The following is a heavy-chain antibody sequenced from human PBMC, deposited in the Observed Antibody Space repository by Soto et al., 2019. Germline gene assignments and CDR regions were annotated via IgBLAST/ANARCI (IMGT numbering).Heavy chain of an antibody. Sequence: EVQLVESGGGLVQPGRSLRLSCAASGFTFDDYAMHWVRQVPGEGLEWVSGINWNGGSIGYADSVRGRFTISRDNAKNSRYLQINSLRPEDTALYYSARSYGDYSDFDYWGQGTLVTVSS. J-gene: IGHJ4*02. D-gene: IGHD4-17*01. V-gene: IGHV3-9*01. CDR3: ARSYGDYSDFDY. CDR2: INWNGGSI. CDR1: GFTFDDYA.